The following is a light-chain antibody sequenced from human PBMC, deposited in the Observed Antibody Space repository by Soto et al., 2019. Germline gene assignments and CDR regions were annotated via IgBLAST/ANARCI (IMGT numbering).Light chain of an antibody. CDR3: SSYTDSSTYV. CDR1: SSDVGGYNY. CDR2: DVS. V-gene: IGLV2-14*03. Sequence: QSVLTQPASVSGSPGQSIAVSCTGNSSDVGGYNYVSWYQQHPGKAHKLMIYDVSNRPSGFSNRFSGSKSGNTASFTFFGLQAEDEADYYCSSYTDSSTYVFGTGSKVTV. J-gene: IGLJ1*01.